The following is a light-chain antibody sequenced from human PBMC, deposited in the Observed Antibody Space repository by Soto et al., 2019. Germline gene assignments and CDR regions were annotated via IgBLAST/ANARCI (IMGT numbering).Light chain of an antibody. Sequence: QSALTQPASVSGSPGRAVTISCTGRSSEFGDFNYVSWYQHLPGRAPKLIIYDVTNRPSGISYRFSASKSGRTASLTISGLQAEDEVDYYCSSYSSSPTHVVFGGGTQLTVL. CDR1: SSEFGDFNY. CDR3: SSYSSSPTHVV. V-gene: IGLV2-14*03. CDR2: DVT. J-gene: IGLJ2*01.